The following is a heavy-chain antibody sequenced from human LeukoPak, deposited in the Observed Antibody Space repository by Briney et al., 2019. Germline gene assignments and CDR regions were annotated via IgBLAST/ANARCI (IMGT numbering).Heavy chain of an antibody. CDR1: GFTFSSYW. J-gene: IGHJ6*03. CDR2: INSDGSST. Sequence: GGSLRLSCAASGFTFSSYWMHWVRQAPGKGLVWVSRINSDGSSTSYADSVKGRFTISRDNAKNTLYLQMNSLRAEDTAAYYCASGRLYYDSSGYYSGYYMDVWGKGTTVTVSS. D-gene: IGHD3-22*01. V-gene: IGHV3-74*01. CDR3: ASGRLYYDSSGYYSGYYMDV.